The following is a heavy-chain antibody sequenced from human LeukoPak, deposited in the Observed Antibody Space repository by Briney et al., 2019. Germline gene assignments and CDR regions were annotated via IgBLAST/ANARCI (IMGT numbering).Heavy chain of an antibody. CDR2: INIDGNTS. CDR1: GFTFSSYW. D-gene: IGHD5-12*01. V-gene: IGHV3-74*01. J-gene: IGHJ4*01. CDR3: ARASALATPPFAY. Sequence: PGGSLRLSCAASGFTFSSYWMHWVRQAPGKGLVWVSRINIDGNTSNYADSVKGRFTISRDNAKNAVYLQMNSLRVEDTAVYYCARASALATPPFAYWGHGTLVTVSS.